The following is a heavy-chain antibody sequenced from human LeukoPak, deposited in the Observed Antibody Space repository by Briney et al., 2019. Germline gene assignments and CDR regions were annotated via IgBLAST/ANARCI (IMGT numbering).Heavy chain of an antibody. Sequence: SETLSLTCTVSGGSISSYYWSWIRQPPGKGLEWIGSIYHSGSTYYNPSLKSRVTISVDTSKNQFSLKLSSVTAADTAVCYCARGRIAVAGTSRNWFDPWGRGTLVTVSS. CDR1: GGSISSYY. CDR2: IYHSGST. D-gene: IGHD6-19*01. V-gene: IGHV4-38-2*02. J-gene: IGHJ5*02. CDR3: ARGRIAVAGTSRNWFDP.